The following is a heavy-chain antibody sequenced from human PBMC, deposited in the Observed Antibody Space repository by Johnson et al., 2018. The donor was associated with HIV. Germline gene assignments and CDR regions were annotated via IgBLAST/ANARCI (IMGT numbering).Heavy chain of an antibody. D-gene: IGHD3-3*01. Sequence: VQLVESGGGLIQPGGSLRLSCAASGFTVSSNYMSWVRQAPGKGLEWVSVIYSGGSTYYADHVKGRFTISRDNSKNTLYLQMNSLRAEDTAVYYCARGSPYYNFWSGYVDAFDIWGQGTMVTVSS. J-gene: IGHJ3*02. V-gene: IGHV3-66*03. CDR3: ARGSPYYNFWSGYVDAFDI. CDR2: IYSGGST. CDR1: GFTVSSNY.